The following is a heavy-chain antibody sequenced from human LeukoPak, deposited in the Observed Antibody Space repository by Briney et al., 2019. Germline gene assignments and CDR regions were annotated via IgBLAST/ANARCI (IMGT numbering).Heavy chain of an antibody. D-gene: IGHD6-13*01. Sequence: GGSLRLSCAASGFTFSSYSMNWVRQAPGKGLEWVSSISSSSSYIYYADSVKGRFTISRDNGKNSLYLQMNSLRAEDTAMYYCARERGIAAAGLYNWFDPWGQGTLVTVSS. J-gene: IGHJ5*02. CDR2: ISSSSSYI. CDR1: GFTFSSYS. CDR3: ARERGIAAAGLYNWFDP. V-gene: IGHV3-21*01.